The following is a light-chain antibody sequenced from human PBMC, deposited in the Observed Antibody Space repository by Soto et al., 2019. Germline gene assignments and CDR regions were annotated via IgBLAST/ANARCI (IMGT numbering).Light chain of an antibody. CDR2: DTS. Sequence: EVGLTQSPATLSGSPGEGVTLSCGASQGIGDTLARYQHTPGETPRLLIYDTSARATGFPARLSGSRYGPEFTLTINSMQSEDFEVYYCQRYNNSPLTFGGGTKVDI. V-gene: IGKV3-15*01. CDR1: QGIGDT. CDR3: QRYNNSPLT. J-gene: IGKJ4*01.